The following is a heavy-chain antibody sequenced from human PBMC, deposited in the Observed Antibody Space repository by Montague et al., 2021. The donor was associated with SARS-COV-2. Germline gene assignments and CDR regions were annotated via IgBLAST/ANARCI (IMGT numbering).Heavy chain of an antibody. CDR3: AKDSTVVTPGDAFDI. CDR1: GFTFDDYA. CDR2: ISGGGGST. V-gene: IGHV3-43*02. Sequence: SLRLSCAASGFTFDDYAMHWVRQAPGKGLEWVSLISGGGGSTYYADSVKGRFTISRDNSKNSLYLQMNSLRTEDTALYCAKDSTVVTPGDAFDIWGQGTMVTVSS. J-gene: IGHJ3*02. D-gene: IGHD4-23*01.